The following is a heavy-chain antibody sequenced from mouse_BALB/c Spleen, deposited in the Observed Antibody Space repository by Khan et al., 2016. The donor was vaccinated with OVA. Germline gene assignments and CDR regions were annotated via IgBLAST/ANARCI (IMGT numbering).Heavy chain of an antibody. V-gene: IGHV2-6-1*01. CDR2: IWNDGTT. D-gene: IGHD2-10*01. J-gene: IGHJ4*01. CDR3: AIQPYYHYNIMDY. Sequence: QVQLKESGPVLAAPSQSLSITYTISGFSLTNYGVHWVRQPPGKGLEWLVVIWNDGTTTYNSALKSRLTITKDNSQSQVLLKMNSLQTDDTAIYFCAIQPYYHYNIMDYWGQGTSVTVSS. CDR1: GFSLTNYG.